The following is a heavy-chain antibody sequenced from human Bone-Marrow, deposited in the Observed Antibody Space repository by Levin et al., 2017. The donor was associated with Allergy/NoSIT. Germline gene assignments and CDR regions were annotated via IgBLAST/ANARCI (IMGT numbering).Heavy chain of an antibody. CDR3: ARLVGTTSNWFDP. CDR2: INHSGST. D-gene: IGHD1-7*01. CDR1: GGSFSGYY. J-gene: IGHJ5*02. Sequence: SETLSLTCAVYGGSFSGYYWSWIRQPPGKGLEWIGEINHSGSTNYNPSLKSRVTISVDTSKNQFSLKLSSVTAADTAVYYCARLVGTTSNWFDPWGQGTLVTVSS. V-gene: IGHV4-34*01.